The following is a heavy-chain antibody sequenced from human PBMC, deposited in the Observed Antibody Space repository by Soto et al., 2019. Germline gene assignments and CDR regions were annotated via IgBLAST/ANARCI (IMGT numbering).Heavy chain of an antibody. D-gene: IGHD3-9*01. CDR1: GFNFSTYA. Sequence: GGSLRLPCATSGFNFSTYAIHCVLQAPGKGPEWVSAIGGRGVKTYYADSVKGRFTISRDNSRNTLYLQMHSLRVEDTALYYCARPEIFKSWGHGPDYWGQGTLDTVSS. CDR2: IGGRGVKT. V-gene: IGHV3-23*01. CDR3: ARPEIFKSWGHGPDY. J-gene: IGHJ4*02.